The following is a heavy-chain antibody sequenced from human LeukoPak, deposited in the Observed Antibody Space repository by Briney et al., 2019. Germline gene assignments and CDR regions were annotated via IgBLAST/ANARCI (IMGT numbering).Heavy chain of an antibody. J-gene: IGHJ4*02. Sequence: GESLKISCKGSGCSFTSYWIAWVRQMPGKGLEWMGIIYPGDSDTRYSPSFQGQVTISADKSISTAYLQWSSLKASDTAMYYCALLQGGSGWYTGYFDYWGREPWSPSPQ. CDR1: GCSFTSYW. CDR3: ALLQGGSGWYTGYFDY. D-gene: IGHD6-19*01. V-gene: IGHV5-51*01. CDR2: IYPGDSDT.